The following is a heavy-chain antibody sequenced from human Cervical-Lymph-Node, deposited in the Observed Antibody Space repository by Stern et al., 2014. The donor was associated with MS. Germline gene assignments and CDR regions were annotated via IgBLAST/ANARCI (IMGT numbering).Heavy chain of an antibody. V-gene: IGHV3-30-3*01. D-gene: IGHD5/OR15-5a*01. Sequence: VQLVESGGGVVQPGRSLRVSCATAGFTFTSYAMNWVRQAPGKWLEWVAFISYDGNTKYYADSVKGRFTISRDNSKNTLYLQMSSLRAEDTAVYYCVRERSSRGFDYWGQGSLVTVSS. CDR2: ISYDGNTK. CDR1: GFTFTSYA. CDR3: VRERSSRGFDY. J-gene: IGHJ4*02.